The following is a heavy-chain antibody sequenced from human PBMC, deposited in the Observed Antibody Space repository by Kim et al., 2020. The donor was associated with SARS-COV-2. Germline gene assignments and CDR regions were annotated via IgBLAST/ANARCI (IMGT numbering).Heavy chain of an antibody. CDR3: ARREHCSGGSCYPLDY. CDR1: GGSISSSSYY. CDR2: IYYSGST. Sequence: SETLSLTCTVSGGSISSSSYYWGWIRQPPGKGLEWIGSIYYSGSTYYNPSLKSRVTISVDTSKNQFSLKLSSVTAADTAVYYCARREHCSGGSCYPLDYWGQGTLVTVSS. D-gene: IGHD2-15*01. V-gene: IGHV4-39*01. J-gene: IGHJ4*02.